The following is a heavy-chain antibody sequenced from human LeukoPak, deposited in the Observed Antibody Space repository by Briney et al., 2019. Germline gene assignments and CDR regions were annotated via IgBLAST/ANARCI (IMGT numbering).Heavy chain of an antibody. CDR1: GFTFSSYA. CDR3: AKDRGLSGIAAAGRFY. D-gene: IGHD6-13*01. V-gene: IGHV3-23*01. J-gene: IGHJ4*02. Sequence: GGSLRLSCAASGFTFSSYAMSWVRQAPGKWLEWVSAISGSGGSTYYADSVKGRFTISRDNSKSTLYLQMNSLRAEDTAVYYCAKDRGLSGIAAAGRFYWGQGTLVTVSS. CDR2: ISGSGGST.